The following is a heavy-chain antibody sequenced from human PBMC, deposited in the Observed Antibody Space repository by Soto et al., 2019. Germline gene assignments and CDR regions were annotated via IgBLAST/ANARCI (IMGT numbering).Heavy chain of an antibody. D-gene: IGHD3-10*01. J-gene: IGHJ6*02. V-gene: IGHV1-69*13. CDR2: IIPIFGTA. CDR1: GGTFSSYA. Sequence: ASVKVSCKASGGTFSSYAISWVRQAPGQGLEWMGGIIPIFGTANYAQKFQGRVTITADESTSTAYMELSSLRSEDTAVYYCAREGLTMVRAGRYYYGMGVWGQGTTVTVSS. CDR3: AREGLTMVRAGRYYYGMGV.